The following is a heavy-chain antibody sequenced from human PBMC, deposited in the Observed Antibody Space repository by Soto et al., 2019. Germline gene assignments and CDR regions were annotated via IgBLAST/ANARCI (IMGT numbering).Heavy chain of an antibody. V-gene: IGHV3-11*01. CDR1: GFTFSDYY. CDR3: ARRNWLLRRGEYYFDY. CDR2: ISSSGSTI. D-gene: IGHD3-10*01. Sequence: GGSLRLSCAASGFTFSDYYMSWIRQAPGKGLEWVSYISSSGSTIYYADSVKGRFTISRDNAKNSLYLQMNSLRAEDTAVYYCARRNWLLRRGEYYFDYWGQGTLVTVSS. J-gene: IGHJ4*02.